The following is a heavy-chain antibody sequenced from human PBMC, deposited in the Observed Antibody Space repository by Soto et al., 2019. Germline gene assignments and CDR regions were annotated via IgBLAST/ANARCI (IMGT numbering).Heavy chain of an antibody. Sequence: ASVKASCKASGGTFSSYAISWVRQAPGQGLEWMGGIIPIFGTANYAQKFQGRVTITADESTSTAYMELSSLRSEDTAVYYCAREWELGRGYYFDYWGQGTLVTVSS. J-gene: IGHJ4*02. CDR2: IIPIFGTA. V-gene: IGHV1-69*13. CDR3: AREWELGRGYYFDY. D-gene: IGHD1-26*01. CDR1: GGTFSSYA.